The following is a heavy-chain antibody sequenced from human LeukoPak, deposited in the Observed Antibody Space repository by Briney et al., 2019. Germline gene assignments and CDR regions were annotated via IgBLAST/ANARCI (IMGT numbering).Heavy chain of an antibody. J-gene: IGHJ4*02. Sequence: LAGGSLRLSCAASGFTFSSYGMHWVRQAPGKGLEWVAFIRYDGSNKYYADSVKGRFTISRVNSKNTLYLQMNSLRAEDTAVYYCAKDHIVGVDYWGQGTLVTVSS. CDR3: AKDHIVGVDY. V-gene: IGHV3-30*02. CDR1: GFTFSSYG. CDR2: IRYDGSNK. D-gene: IGHD1-26*01.